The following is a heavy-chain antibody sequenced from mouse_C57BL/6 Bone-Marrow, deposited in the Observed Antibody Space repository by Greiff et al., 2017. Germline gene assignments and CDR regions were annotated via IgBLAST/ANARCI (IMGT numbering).Heavy chain of an antibody. V-gene: IGHV1-82*01. CDR1: GYAFSSSW. D-gene: IGHD1-1*01. CDR2: IYPGDGDT. J-gene: IGHJ2*01. Sequence: QVQLKESGPELVKPGASVKISCKASGYAFSSSWMNWVKQRPGKGLEWIGRIYPGDGDTNYNGKFKGKATLTADKSSSTAYMQLSSLTSEDAEVYFCARRWYGSSLDYWGQGTTLTVSS. CDR3: ARRWYGSSLDY.